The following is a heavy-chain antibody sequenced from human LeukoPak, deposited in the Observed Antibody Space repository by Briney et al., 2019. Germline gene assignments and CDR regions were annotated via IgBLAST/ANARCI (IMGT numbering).Heavy chain of an antibody. CDR2: IYSDGST. CDR1: GFTVSSNY. V-gene: IGHV3-53*01. CDR3: ARSRYCSSTSCFHDAFDI. D-gene: IGHD2-2*01. J-gene: IGHJ3*02. Sequence: GGSLRLSCAASGFTVSSNYMSWVRQAPGKGLEWVSVIYSDGSTYYADSVKGRFTISRDNPKNTLYLQMNSLRVEDTAVYYCARSRYCSSTSCFHDAFDIWGQGTMVTVSS.